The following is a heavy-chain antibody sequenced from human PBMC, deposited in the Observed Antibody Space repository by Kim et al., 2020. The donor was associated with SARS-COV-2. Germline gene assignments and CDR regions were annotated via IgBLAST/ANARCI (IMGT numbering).Heavy chain of an antibody. CDR2: IYAGAGGAT. J-gene: IGHJ3*02. Sequence: GGSLRLSCAASGLTVNSNYMTWVRQAPGKGLEWVSVIYAGAGGATYYAESVKGRFTISRDDSKNALYLQMNGLRAEDTAVYYCARFYDSSGSNAFDIWGQGTVVTVSS. CDR1: GLTVNSNY. D-gene: IGHD3-22*01. V-gene: IGHV3-53*01. CDR3: ARFYDSSGSNAFDI.